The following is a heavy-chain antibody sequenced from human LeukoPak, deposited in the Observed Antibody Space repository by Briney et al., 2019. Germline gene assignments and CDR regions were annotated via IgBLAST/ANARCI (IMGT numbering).Heavy chain of an antibody. Sequence: PGRSLRLSCAASGFTFSSYGMHWVRQAPGKGLEWVAVISYDGSNKYYADSVKGRFTISRDNSKNTLYLQMNSLRAEDTAVYYCARSQSSSLIDYWGQGTLVTVSS. CDR1: GFTFSSYG. J-gene: IGHJ4*02. V-gene: IGHV3-30*03. D-gene: IGHD6-13*01. CDR3: ARSQSSSLIDY. CDR2: ISYDGSNK.